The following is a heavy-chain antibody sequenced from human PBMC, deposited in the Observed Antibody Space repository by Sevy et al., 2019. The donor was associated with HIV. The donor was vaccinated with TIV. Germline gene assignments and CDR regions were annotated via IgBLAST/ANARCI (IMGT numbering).Heavy chain of an antibody. CDR1: GYTFTSYG. Sequence: ASVKVSCKAFGYTFTSYGISWVRQAPGQGLEWMGWISAHNGNTNYAQKVQGSVTMTTDTSTRTAYMELRSLRSDDTAVYYCAREGFCGGDTCVLEAFDIWGQGTMVTVSS. CDR3: AREGFCGGDTCVLEAFDI. CDR2: ISAHNGNT. D-gene: IGHD2-21*01. V-gene: IGHV1-18*01. J-gene: IGHJ3*02.